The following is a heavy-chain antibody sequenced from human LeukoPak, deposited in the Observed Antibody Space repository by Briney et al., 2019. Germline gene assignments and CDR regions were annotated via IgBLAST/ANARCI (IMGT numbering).Heavy chain of an antibody. J-gene: IGHJ4*02. D-gene: IGHD5-12*01. Sequence: SETLSLTCAVSGGSISSYYWSWIRQPPGKGLEWIGYIYYSGSTNYNPSLKSRVTISVDTSKNQFSLKLSSVTAADTAVYYCARGYRGYAFDYWGQGTLVTVSS. CDR2: IYYSGST. V-gene: IGHV4-59*01. CDR1: GGSISSYY. CDR3: ARGYRGYAFDY.